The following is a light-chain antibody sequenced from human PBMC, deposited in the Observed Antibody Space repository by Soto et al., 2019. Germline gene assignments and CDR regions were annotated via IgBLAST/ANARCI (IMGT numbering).Light chain of an antibody. CDR1: SSDVGSYNR. CDR2: EVS. J-gene: IGLJ1*01. V-gene: IGLV2-18*02. Sequence: QSALTQPPSVSGSLGQSVTISCSGTSSDVGSYNRVSWYQQAPGTAPKVMIYEVSNRPSGVPDRFSGSKSGNTASLTISGLQPEDEADYYCYSFTTSNTYVFGTGTKVTVL. CDR3: YSFTTSNTYV.